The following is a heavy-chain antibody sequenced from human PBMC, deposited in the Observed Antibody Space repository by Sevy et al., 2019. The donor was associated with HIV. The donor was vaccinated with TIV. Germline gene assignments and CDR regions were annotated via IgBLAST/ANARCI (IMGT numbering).Heavy chain of an antibody. CDR1: GGSISSGGYY. D-gene: IGHD2-15*01. Sequence: SETLSLTCTVSGGSISSGGYYWSWIRQHPGKGLEWIGYIYYSGSTYYNPSLKSRVTISVDTSKNQFSLKLSSVTAADTAMYYCARSYCSGGSCYPAEFDYWGQGTLVTVSS. V-gene: IGHV4-31*03. CDR3: ARSYCSGGSCYPAEFDY. J-gene: IGHJ4*02. CDR2: IYYSGST.